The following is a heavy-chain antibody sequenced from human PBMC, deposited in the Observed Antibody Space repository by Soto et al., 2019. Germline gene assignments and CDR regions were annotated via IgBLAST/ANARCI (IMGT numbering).Heavy chain of an antibody. D-gene: IGHD1-1*01. J-gene: IGHJ4*02. CDR1: GFTFSSYS. CDR3: ASQGPLERDFKNDY. V-gene: IGHV3-21*01. CDR2: ISSSSSYI. Sequence: GGSLRLSCAASGFTFSSYSMNWVRQAPGKGLEWVSSISSSSSYIYYADSVKGRFTISRDNAKNSLYLQMNSLRAEDTAVYYCASQGPLERDFKNDYWGQGTLVTVSS.